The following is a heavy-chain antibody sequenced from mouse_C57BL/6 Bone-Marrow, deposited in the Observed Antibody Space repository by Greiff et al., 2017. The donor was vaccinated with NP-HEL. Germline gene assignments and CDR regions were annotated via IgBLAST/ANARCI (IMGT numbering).Heavy chain of an antibody. Sequence: EVQRVESGGGLVKPGGSLKLSCAASGFTFSSYAMSWVRQTPEKRLEWVATISAGGSYTYYPDNVKGRFTISRDNAKNNLYLQMSPLKSEDTAMYYCEREGYYGKDFGDWGKGTTLTVSS. D-gene: IGHD1-1*01. CDR1: GFTFSSYA. CDR2: ISAGGSYT. CDR3: EREGYYGKDFGD. V-gene: IGHV5-4*01. J-gene: IGHJ2*01.